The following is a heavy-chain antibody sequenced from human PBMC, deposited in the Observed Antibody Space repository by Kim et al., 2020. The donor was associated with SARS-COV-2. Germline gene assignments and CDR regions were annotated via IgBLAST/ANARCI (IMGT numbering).Heavy chain of an antibody. Sequence: GGSLRLSCAASGFTFSSYWMSWVRQAPGKGLEWVANIKQDGSEKYYVDSVKGRFTISRDNAKNSLYLQMNSLRAEDTAVYYCARDLSGTTLTYFDYWGQGTLVTVSS. CDR3: ARDLSGTTLTYFDY. J-gene: IGHJ4*02. CDR1: GFTFSSYW. CDR2: IKQDGSEK. V-gene: IGHV3-7*01. D-gene: IGHD1-7*01.